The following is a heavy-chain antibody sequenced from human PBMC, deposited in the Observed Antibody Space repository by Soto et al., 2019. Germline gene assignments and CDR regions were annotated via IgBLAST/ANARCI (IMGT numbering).Heavy chain of an antibody. D-gene: IGHD2-8*01. CDR1: GFTFSGYS. CDR2: ISGPSIYI. Sequence: EVPLVESGGGLVKPGGSLRLSFVASGFTFSGYSINWVRQAPGKGLEWVSYISGPSIYIYYADSVKGRFTISRDNAKSAVYLQRNSLRAEDTAVHDCARGCRNGFNVW. CDR3: ARGCRNGFNV. V-gene: IGHV3-21*01. J-gene: IGHJ6*01.